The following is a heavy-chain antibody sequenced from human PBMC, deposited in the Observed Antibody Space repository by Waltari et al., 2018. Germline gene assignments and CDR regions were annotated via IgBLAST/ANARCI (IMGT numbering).Heavy chain of an antibody. Sequence: EVQLVQSGAEVKKPGESLKISCKGSGYSFTSYWIGWVRQMHGKGLEWMGIIYPGDSDTRYSPSFQGKVTISADKSISTAYLQWSSLKASDTAMYYCARFNQLSNYYDSSGYYLSFDYWGQGTLVTVSS. D-gene: IGHD3-22*01. CDR2: IYPGDSDT. CDR3: ARFNQLSNYYDSSGYYLSFDY. V-gene: IGHV5-51*03. J-gene: IGHJ4*02. CDR1: GYSFTSYW.